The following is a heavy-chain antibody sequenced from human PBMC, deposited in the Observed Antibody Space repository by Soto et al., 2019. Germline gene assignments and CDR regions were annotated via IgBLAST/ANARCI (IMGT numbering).Heavy chain of an antibody. D-gene: IGHD1-26*01. CDR1: GGMFHSSA. CDR3: ARGHRHSGIYTGDS. CDR2: IVPMNGSP. Sequence: ASVKVSCKASGGMFHSSAINWVRQAPGQGLEWMGGIVPMNGSPKYAQEFLGRVTMTRNTSITTAYMELSSLRSEDTAVYYCARGHRHSGIYTGDSWGQGTLVTVSS. J-gene: IGHJ4*02. V-gene: IGHV1-8*02.